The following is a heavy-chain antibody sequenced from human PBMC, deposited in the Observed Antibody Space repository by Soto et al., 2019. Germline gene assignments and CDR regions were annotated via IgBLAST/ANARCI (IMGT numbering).Heavy chain of an antibody. J-gene: IGHJ3*02. Sequence: QVQLVESGGGVVQPGRSLRLSCAASGFSFTTYVMHWVRQAPGKGLEWVAVISHDGSYKYYGDAVKGRFTISRDTSKNARYLEMNRLRPEDTAVYYCVNWLLAIVATALPRDAFNIWGQGTLVTVSS. CDR1: GFSFTTYV. D-gene: IGHD5-12*01. CDR3: VNWLLAIVATALPRDAFNI. CDR2: ISHDGSYK. V-gene: IGHV3-30*18.